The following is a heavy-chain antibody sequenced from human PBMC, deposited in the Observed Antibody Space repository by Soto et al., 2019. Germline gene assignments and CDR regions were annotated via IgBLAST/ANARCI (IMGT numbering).Heavy chain of an antibody. V-gene: IGHV3-13*04. CDR2: IGTAGDT. D-gene: IGHD3-22*01. Sequence: EVQLVESGGGLVQPGGSLRLSCAASGFTFSSYDMHWVRQATGKGLEWVSAIGTAGDTYYPGSVKGRFTISRENAKNSLYIQMNSLRAGDTAVYYCARGAYYYDSSGYSGVDYWGQGTLVTVSS. J-gene: IGHJ4*02. CDR1: GFTFSSYD. CDR3: ARGAYYYDSSGYSGVDY.